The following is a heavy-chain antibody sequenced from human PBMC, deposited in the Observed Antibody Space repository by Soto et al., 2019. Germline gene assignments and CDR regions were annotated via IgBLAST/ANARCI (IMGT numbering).Heavy chain of an antibody. Sequence: QVQLVESGGGVVQPGRSLRLSCAASGFTFSSYAMHWVRQAPGKGLEWVAVISYDGSNKYYADSVKGRFTISRDNSKNTLYLQMNSLRAEDTAVYYCARISSYYYVMDVWGQGTTVTVSS. D-gene: IGHD2-2*01. J-gene: IGHJ6*02. CDR1: GFTFSSYA. V-gene: IGHV3-30-3*01. CDR3: ARISSYYYVMDV. CDR2: ISYDGSNK.